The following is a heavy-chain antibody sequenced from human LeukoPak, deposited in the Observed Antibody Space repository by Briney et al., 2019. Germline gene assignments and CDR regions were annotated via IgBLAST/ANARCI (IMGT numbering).Heavy chain of an antibody. D-gene: IGHD1-1*01. J-gene: IGHJ4*02. CDR3: ARHETGPYFDY. CDR2: IYPGDSDT. CDR1: GYSFTSYW. V-gene: IGHV5-51*01. Sequence: GESLKISCKGSGYSFTSYWIGWVRQLPGKGLECMGIIYPGDSDTRYSPSFQGQVTISADKSISTAYLQWSSLKASDTAIYYCARHETGPYFDYWGQGTLVTVSS.